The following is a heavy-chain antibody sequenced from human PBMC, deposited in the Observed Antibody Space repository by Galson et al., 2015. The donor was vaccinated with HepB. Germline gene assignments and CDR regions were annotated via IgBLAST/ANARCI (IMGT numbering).Heavy chain of an antibody. Sequence: SLRLSCAASGFTVSSYYMSWVRQAPGKGLECVSVIYSGGNTYYADSVKGRFTISRDNSQNTLYLQMNSLRAEDTAAYYCAKPVIYCGGYCQDAFDVWGQGTMVTVSS. CDR3: AKPVIYCGGYCQDAFDV. D-gene: IGHD2-21*02. V-gene: IGHV3-53*01. J-gene: IGHJ3*01. CDR2: IYSGGNT. CDR1: GFTVSSYY.